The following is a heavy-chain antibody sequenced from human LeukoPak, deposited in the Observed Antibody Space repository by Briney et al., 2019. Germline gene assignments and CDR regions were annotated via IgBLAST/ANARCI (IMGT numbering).Heavy chain of an antibody. CDR1: GGSISSSSYY. Sequence: SETLSLTCTVSGGSISSSSYYWGWIRQPPGKGLEWIGSIYYSGSTYHNPSLKSRVTISVDTSKNQFSLKLSSVTAADTAVYYCARHTLRYFDWLPSVYYFDYWGQGTLVTVSS. J-gene: IGHJ4*02. D-gene: IGHD3-9*01. CDR2: IYYSGST. V-gene: IGHV4-39*01. CDR3: ARHTLRYFDWLPSVYYFDY.